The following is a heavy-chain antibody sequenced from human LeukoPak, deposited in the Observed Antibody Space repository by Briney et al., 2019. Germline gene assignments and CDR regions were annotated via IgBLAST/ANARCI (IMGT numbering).Heavy chain of an antibody. CDR2: ISSSSSTI. V-gene: IGHV3-48*04. Sequence: QSGGSLRLSCAASGFTFSSYSMNWVRQAPGKGLEWVSYISSSSSTIYYADSVKGRFTISRDNAKNSLYLQMNSLRAEDTAVYYCARGEPIGGYSYGSFDYWGQGTLVTVSS. J-gene: IGHJ4*02. D-gene: IGHD5-18*01. CDR1: GFTFSSYS. CDR3: ARGEPIGGYSYGSFDY.